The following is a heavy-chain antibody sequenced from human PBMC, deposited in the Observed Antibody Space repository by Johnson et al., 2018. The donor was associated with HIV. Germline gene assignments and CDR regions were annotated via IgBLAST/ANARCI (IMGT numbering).Heavy chain of an antibody. CDR3: AKDRSQRTVACDI. J-gene: IGHJ3*02. CDR2: IRYDGSNK. CDR1: GFSISSNY. D-gene: IGHD6-25*01. V-gene: IGHV3-30*02. Sequence: QVQLVESGGGLVQPGGSLRLSCAASGFSISSNYMSWIRQAPGKGLEWVAFIRYDGSNKYYADSVKGRFTISRDNSKNTLYLQMNSLRAEDTAVYYCAKDRSQRTVACDIWGQGTMVTVSS.